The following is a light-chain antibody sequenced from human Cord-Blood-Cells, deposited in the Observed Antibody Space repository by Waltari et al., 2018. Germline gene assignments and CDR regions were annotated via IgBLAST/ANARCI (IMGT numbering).Light chain of an antibody. V-gene: IGKV3-20*01. CDR2: GAS. CDR3: QRYGSSSIT. CDR1: QSVSSSY. Sequence: EIVLTQSPGTLSLSPGERATLSCRASQSVSSSYLAWYQQKPGHAPRLLIYGASSRATGIPERFSGSGSGTDFTLTISRLEPEDFAVYYCQRYGSSSITFGQGTRLEIK. J-gene: IGKJ5*01.